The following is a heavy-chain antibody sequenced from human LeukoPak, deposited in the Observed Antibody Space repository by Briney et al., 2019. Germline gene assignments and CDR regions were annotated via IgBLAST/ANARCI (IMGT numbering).Heavy chain of an antibody. V-gene: IGHV3-66*01. D-gene: IGHD2-2*01. CDR3: AKGVRYCSSTSCLYFDY. CDR2: FYSGDTT. Sequence: GGSLRLSCAASGFTVSSTYMSWVRQAPGKGLEWVSVFYSGDTTYYANSVKGRFTISRDNSKNTLYLQMNSLRAEDTAVYYCAKGVRYCSSTSCLYFDYWGQGTLVTVSS. J-gene: IGHJ4*02. CDR1: GFTVSSTY.